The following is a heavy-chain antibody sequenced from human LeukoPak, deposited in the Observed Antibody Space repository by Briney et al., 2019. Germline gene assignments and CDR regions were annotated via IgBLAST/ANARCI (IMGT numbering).Heavy chain of an antibody. V-gene: IGHV4-39*01. CDR1: GGSISSSSYY. J-gene: IGHJ4*02. Sequence: SETLSLTCTVSGGSISSSSYYWGWIRQPPGKGLEWIGSIYYSGSTYYNPSLKSRVTISVDTSKNQFSLKLSSVTAADTAAYYCASSRIAVAGFDYWGQGTLVTVSS. CDR3: ASSRIAVAGFDY. D-gene: IGHD6-19*01. CDR2: IYYSGST.